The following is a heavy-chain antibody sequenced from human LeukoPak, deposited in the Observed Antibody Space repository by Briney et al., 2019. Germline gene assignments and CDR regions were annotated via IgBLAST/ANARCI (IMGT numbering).Heavy chain of an antibody. CDR3: ARDPRLRTKVATPY. J-gene: IGHJ4*02. V-gene: IGHV3-11*04. Sequence: GGSLRLSCAASGFTFSDYYMSWIRQAPGKGLEWVSYISSSSSTIYYADSVKGRFTISRDNAKNSLYLQMNSLRAEDTAVYYCARDPRLRTKVATPYWGQGTLVTVSS. D-gene: IGHD5-12*01. CDR1: GFTFSDYY. CDR2: ISSSSSTI.